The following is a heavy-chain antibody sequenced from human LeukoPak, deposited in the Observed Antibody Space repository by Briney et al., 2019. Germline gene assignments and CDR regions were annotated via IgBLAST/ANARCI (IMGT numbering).Heavy chain of an antibody. V-gene: IGHV4-39*07. CDR1: GGSISSSSYY. CDR2: IYYSGST. Sequence: SETLSLTCTVSGGSISSSSYYWGWIRQPPGKGLEWIGTIYYSGSTYYNPPLKSRVTISVDTSKNQFSLKLSSVTAADTAVYYCASFYAMNYFDHWGQGSLVTVSS. D-gene: IGHD5/OR15-5a*01. CDR3: ASFYAMNYFDH. J-gene: IGHJ4*02.